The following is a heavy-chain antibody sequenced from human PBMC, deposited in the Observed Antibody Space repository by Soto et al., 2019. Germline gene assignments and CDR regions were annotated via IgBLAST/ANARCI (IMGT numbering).Heavy chain of an antibody. CDR1: GFTFSSYG. J-gene: IGHJ6*02. CDR3: AKGRVLSYCGSGPDV. Sequence: QVQLVESGGGVVQPGRSLRLSCAASGFTFSSYGMHWVRQAPGKGLEWVAIISYDGGNKYYADSVKGRFTISRDNSKNALYLQMNSLRAEDTAVYYCAKGRVLSYCGSGPDVWGQGTTVTVSS. CDR2: ISYDGGNK. V-gene: IGHV3-30*18. D-gene: IGHD3-10*01.